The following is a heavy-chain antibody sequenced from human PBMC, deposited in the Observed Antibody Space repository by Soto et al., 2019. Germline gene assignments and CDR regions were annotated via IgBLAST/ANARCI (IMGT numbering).Heavy chain of an antibody. CDR1: GGSISNYY. CDR3: SSGSRRDY. J-gene: IGHJ4*02. V-gene: IGHV4-59*01. CDR2: IYYSGSA. D-gene: IGHD3-10*01. Sequence: TSETLSLTCTVSGGSISNYYWSWIRQPPGKGLEWIGYIYYSGSANYNPSLKSRVTISVDTSKSQFSLKLSSVTAADTAVYYCSSGSRRDYWGQGTLVTVS.